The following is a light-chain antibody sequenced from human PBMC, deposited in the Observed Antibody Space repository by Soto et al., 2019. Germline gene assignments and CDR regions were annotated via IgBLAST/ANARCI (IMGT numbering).Light chain of an antibody. CDR1: QSVRSY. V-gene: IGKV3-11*01. CDR2: DAS. CDR3: QQRTNWPLT. J-gene: IGKJ4*01. Sequence: EIVLTQSPATLSLSPGERATLSCRASQSVRSYLAWYQQKPGQAPRLLIYDASNRATGIPARFSGSGSGTDFTLTISSLEPEEFAVYHCQQRTNWPLTFGGGTKVEI.